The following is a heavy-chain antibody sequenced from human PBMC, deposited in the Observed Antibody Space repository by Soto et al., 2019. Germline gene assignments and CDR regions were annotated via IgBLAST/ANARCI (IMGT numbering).Heavy chain of an antibody. CDR1: GFTFSSYW. D-gene: IGHD3-3*01. Sequence: GGSLRLSCAASGFTFSSYWMSWVRQTPGRGLEWVASIKQDGSEKYYVDSVKGRFAISRDNDKNSLYLQMNSLRAEDTAVYYCVRGGGIYYDLWSGSTYYYYGLDVWGQGTTVTVSS. CDR3: VRGGGIYYDLWSGSTYYYYGLDV. CDR2: IKQDGSEK. J-gene: IGHJ6*02. V-gene: IGHV3-7*03.